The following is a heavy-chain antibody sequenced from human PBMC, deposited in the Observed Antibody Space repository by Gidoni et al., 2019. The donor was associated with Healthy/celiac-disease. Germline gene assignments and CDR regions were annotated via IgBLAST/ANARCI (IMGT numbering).Heavy chain of an antibody. D-gene: IGHD6-13*01. CDR3: ARGGSIAAAGRYYFDY. V-gene: IGHV4-34*01. CDR1: GGSFSGYY. Sequence: QVQLQQWGAGLLKPSETLSLTCAVYGGSFSGYYWSWIRQPPGKGLEWIGEINHSGSTNYNPSRKSRVTISVDTSKNQFSLKLSSVTAADTAVYYCARGGSIAAAGRYYFDYWGQGTLVTVSS. CDR2: INHSGST. J-gene: IGHJ4*02.